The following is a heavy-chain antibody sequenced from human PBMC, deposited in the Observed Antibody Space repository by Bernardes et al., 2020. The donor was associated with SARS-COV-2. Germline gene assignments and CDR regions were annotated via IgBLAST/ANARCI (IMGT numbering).Heavy chain of an antibody. J-gene: IGHJ4*02. V-gene: IGHV2-5*02. CDR3: ARTVVEYSTSYYFAY. Sequence: SGPTLVKPTQTLTLACTFSGFSLSTVGVGVGYIRQPPGKALEWLAVLYWDDDKRYSPSLKSRLTLTKDTSKSQVVLTMTNMDPQDTATYYCARTVVEYSTSYYFAYWGQGAPVTVSS. CDR2: LYWDDDK. CDR1: GFSLSTVGVG. D-gene: IGHD6-6*01.